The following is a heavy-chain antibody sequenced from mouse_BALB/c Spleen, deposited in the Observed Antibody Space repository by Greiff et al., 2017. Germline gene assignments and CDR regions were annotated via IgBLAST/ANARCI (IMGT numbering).Heavy chain of an antibody. D-gene: IGHD2-4*01. J-gene: IGHJ3*01. CDR2: INPSTGGT. CDR3: KREGYDYDGAWFDY. CDR1: GYSFTGYY. V-gene: IGHV1-42*01. Sequence: EVQLQQSGPELVKPGASVKISCKASGYSFTGYYMHWVKQSPENSLEWIGGINPSTGGTSYNQKFKGKATLTVDKSSSTAYMQLKSLTSEESAVYSVKREGYDYDGAWFDYWGQGTLVTVSA.